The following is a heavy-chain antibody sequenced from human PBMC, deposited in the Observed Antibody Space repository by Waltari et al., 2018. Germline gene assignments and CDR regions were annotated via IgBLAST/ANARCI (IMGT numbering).Heavy chain of an antibody. D-gene: IGHD3-10*01. Sequence: QVQLQESGPGLVKPSETLSLTCTVSGGSISNYHWIWIRQPPGKGLEWIGYIYYSGSTNYNPSLKSRVTISVDTSKIQFSLNLSSVTAADTAVYYCARSPGSRHYFDYWGQGTLVTVSS. CDR3: ARSPGSRHYFDY. CDR1: GGSISNYH. J-gene: IGHJ4*02. CDR2: IYYSGST. V-gene: IGHV4-59*01.